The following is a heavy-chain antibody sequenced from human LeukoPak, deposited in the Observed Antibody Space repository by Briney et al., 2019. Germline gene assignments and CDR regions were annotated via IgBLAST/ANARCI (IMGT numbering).Heavy chain of an antibody. J-gene: IGHJ5*02. CDR1: GFTFSSYG. Sequence: GRSLRLSCAASGFTFSSYGMHWVRQAPGKGLEWVAVIWYDGSNKYYADSVKGRFTISRDNSKNTLYLQMNSLRAEDTAVYYCARELYGDYSNWFDPWRQGTLVTVSS. CDR3: ARELYGDYSNWFDP. V-gene: IGHV3-33*01. CDR2: IWYDGSNK. D-gene: IGHD4-17*01.